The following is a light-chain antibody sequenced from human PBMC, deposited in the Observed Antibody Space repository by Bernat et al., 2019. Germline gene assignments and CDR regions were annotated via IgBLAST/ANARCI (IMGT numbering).Light chain of an antibody. CDR3: QQYDNLPPYT. CDR2: GAS. J-gene: IGKJ2*01. Sequence: EIVMTQSPATLSLSPGERATLSCRASQSVDNKLAWYQQRPGQAPRLLIYGASTRATGVPARFSGSGSGTDFTFTISSLQPEDIATYYCQQYDNLPPYTFGQGTKLEIK. CDR1: QSVDNK. V-gene: IGKV3-15*01.